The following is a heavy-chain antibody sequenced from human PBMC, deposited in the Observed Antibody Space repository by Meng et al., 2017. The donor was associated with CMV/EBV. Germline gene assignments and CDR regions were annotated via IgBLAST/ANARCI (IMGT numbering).Heavy chain of an antibody. D-gene: IGHD6-19*01. CDR1: GFTFSSYS. Sequence: GESLKISCAASGFTFSSYSMNWVRQAPGKGLEWVSSISSSSSYIYYADSVKGRFTIPRDNAKNSLYLQMNSLRAEDTAVYYCVRDVLYQWLVRENYFDYWGQGTLVTVSS. CDR2: ISSSSSYI. V-gene: IGHV3-21*01. CDR3: VRDVLYQWLVRENYFDY. J-gene: IGHJ4*02.